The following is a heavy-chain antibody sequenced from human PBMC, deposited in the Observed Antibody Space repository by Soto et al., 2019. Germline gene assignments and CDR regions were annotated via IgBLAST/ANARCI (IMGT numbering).Heavy chain of an antibody. J-gene: IGHJ6*02. CDR1: GYTFTSYA. D-gene: IGHD3-3*01. CDR2: SNAGNGNT. V-gene: IGHV1-3*02. CDR3: KGGLITIFGVVILYYYYYYGMDV. Sequence: GASVKVSCKASGYTFTSYAMHWVRQAPGQRLEWMGWSNAGNGNTKYSQEFQGRVTITRDTSASTAYMELSSLRSEDMAVLGFKGGLITIFGVVILYYYYYYGMDVWGQGTTVTVSS.